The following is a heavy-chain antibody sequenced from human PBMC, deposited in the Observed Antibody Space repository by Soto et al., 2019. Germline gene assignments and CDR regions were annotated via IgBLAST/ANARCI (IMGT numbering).Heavy chain of an antibody. CDR3: AKGSAPREKEWLSPFDP. D-gene: IGHD3-3*01. CDR2: ISGSGGST. V-gene: IGHV3-23*01. Sequence: EVQLLESGGGLVQPGGSLRLSCAASGFTFSSYAMSWVRQAPGKGLEWVSAISGSGGSTYYADSVKGRFTISRDNSKNTLYLQMNSLRAEDTAVYYCAKGSAPREKEWLSPFDPWGQGTLVTVSS. CDR1: GFTFSSYA. J-gene: IGHJ5*02.